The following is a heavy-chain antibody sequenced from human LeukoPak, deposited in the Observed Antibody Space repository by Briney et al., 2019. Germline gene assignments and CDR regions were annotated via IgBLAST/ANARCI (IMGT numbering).Heavy chain of an antibody. J-gene: IGHJ4*02. V-gene: IGHV4-61*02. D-gene: IGHD2-15*01. CDR1: GGSISSGSYY. CDR3: ARVVSVVVVAATPFYFDY. Sequence: SQTLSLTCTVSGGSISSGSYYWSWIRQPAGKGLEWIGRIYTSGSTNYNPSLKSRVTISVDTSKNQFSLKLSSVTAADTAVYYCARVVSVVVVAATPFYFDYWGQGTLVTVSS. CDR2: IYTSGST.